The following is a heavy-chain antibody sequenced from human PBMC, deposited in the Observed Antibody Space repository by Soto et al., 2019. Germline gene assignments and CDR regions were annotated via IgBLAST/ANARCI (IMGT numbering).Heavy chain of an antibody. J-gene: IGHJ5*02. Sequence: GGSLRLSCAASGFTFSSYGMHWVRQAPGKGLEWVAVISYDGSNKYYADSVKGRFTISRDNSKNTLYLQMNSLRAEDTAVYYCAKDGPDIPSTAGLGGWFDPWGQGTLVTVSS. CDR1: GFTFSSYG. CDR3: AKDGPDIPSTAGLGGWFDP. D-gene: IGHD3-16*01. CDR2: ISYDGSNK. V-gene: IGHV3-30*18.